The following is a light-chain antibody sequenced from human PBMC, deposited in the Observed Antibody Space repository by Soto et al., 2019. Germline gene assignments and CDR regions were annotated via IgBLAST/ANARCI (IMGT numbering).Light chain of an antibody. Sequence: QSALTQPASVSGSPGQSITISCTGASSDIGTYNLVSWYQHHPGTAPKLIIYEVFKRPSGISNRFSGSTSGNTASLTISGLKSEDEADYYCFSYAGSNIYVFGTGTKVTVL. CDR1: SSDIGTYNL. J-gene: IGLJ1*01. CDR2: EVF. CDR3: FSYAGSNIYV. V-gene: IGLV2-23*02.